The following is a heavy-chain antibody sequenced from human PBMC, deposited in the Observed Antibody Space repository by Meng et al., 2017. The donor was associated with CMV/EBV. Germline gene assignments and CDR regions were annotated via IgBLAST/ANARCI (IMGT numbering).Heavy chain of an antibody. J-gene: IGHJ4*02. D-gene: IGHD3-22*01. CDR2: IRSKAYGGTT. V-gene: IGHV3-49*04. CDR3: TRSLEYYYDSSGYYETFDY. Sequence: GESLKISCTASGFTFGDYAMSWVRQAPGKGLEWVGFIRSKAYGGTTEYAASVKGRFTISRDDSKSIAYLQMNSLKTEDTAVYYCTRSLEYYYDSSGYYETFDYWGQGTLVTVSS. CDR1: GFTFGDYA.